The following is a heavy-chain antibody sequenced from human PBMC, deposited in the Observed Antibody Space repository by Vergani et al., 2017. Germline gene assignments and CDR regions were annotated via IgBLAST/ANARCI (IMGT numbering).Heavy chain of an antibody. CDR2: ITHSGST. Sequence: QVQLQQWGAGLLKPSETLSLTCAVYGGSFSGYYWSWIRQPPGTGLEWIGEITHSGSTNYNPSLKRRFTISVDTSNNQFSLKLTSVTAADTAMYSCASRRAGYSDYVGPSVWSEGTLVTVSS. J-gene: IGHJ4*01. CDR3: ASRRAGYSDYVGPSV. CDR1: GGSFSGYY. V-gene: IGHV4-34*01. D-gene: IGHD5-12*01.